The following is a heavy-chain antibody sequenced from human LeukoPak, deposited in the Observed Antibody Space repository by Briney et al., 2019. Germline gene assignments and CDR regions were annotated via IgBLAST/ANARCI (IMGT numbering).Heavy chain of an antibody. CDR1: GYSFTSYW. CDR2: IYPADSDT. CDR3: ARPHTLDRTTKYYFDY. J-gene: IGHJ4*02. D-gene: IGHD4-17*01. V-gene: IGHV5-51*01. Sequence: GESLKISCKGSGYSFTSYWIGWVRQMTGKGLEWMGIIYPADSDTRYSPSFQGQVTISADKSISTAYLQWSSLKASDAAMYYCARPHTLDRTTKYYFDYWGQGTLVTVSS.